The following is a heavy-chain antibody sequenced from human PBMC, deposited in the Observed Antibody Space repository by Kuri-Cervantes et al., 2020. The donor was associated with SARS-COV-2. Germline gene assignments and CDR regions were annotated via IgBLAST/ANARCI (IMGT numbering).Heavy chain of an antibody. CDR2: IYHSGST. CDR3: ARDQVSAAAGTGGSDY. J-gene: IGHJ4*02. CDR1: GYSISSGYY. V-gene: IGHV4-38-2*02. D-gene: IGHD6-13*01. Sequence: SETLSLTCTVSGYSISSGYYWGWIRQPPGKGLEWIGSIYHSGSTYYNPSLKSRVTISVDTSKNQFSLKLSSVTAADTAVYYCARDQVSAAAGTGGSDYWGQGTLVTVSS.